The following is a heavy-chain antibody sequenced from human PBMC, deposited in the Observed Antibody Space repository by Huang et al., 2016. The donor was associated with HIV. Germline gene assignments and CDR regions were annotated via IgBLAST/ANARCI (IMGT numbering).Heavy chain of an antibody. CDR1: GDSLSALS. J-gene: IGHJ4*02. CDR2: FDPGKSVI. D-gene: IGHD4-17*01. CDR3: AASRASTMTSYDF. V-gene: IGHV1-24*01. Sequence: QVQLVQSGAEVKKPGASVKVSCKVSGDSLSALSMHWVRQAPGKGPECMGGFDPGKSVIKYTQKFQGRVTMTEDTSTDTAYMELTSLRSEDTAVYYCAASRASTMTSYDFWGQGTLVSVSS.